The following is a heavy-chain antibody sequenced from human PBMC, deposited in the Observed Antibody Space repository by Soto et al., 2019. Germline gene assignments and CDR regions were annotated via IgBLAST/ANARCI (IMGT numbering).Heavy chain of an antibody. J-gene: IGHJ4*02. CDR3: ARDLPTPGGSYYDFWSGYEYYFDY. CDR2: ISAYNGNT. V-gene: IGHV1-18*01. D-gene: IGHD3-3*01. CDR1: GYTFTSYG. Sequence: QVQLVQSGAEVNKPGASVKVSCKASGYTFTSYGISWVRQAPGQGLEWMGWISAYNGNTNYAQKLQGRVTMTTDTSTSTAYMELRSLRSDDTAVYYCARDLPTPGGSYYDFWSGYEYYFDYWGQGTLVTVSS.